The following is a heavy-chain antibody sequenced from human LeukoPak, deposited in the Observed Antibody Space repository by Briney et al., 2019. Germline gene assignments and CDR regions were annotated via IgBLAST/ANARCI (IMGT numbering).Heavy chain of an antibody. CDR3: ARSQSYYGSGDY. CDR2: VYYSGST. CDR1: GDSINNYY. D-gene: IGHD3-10*01. V-gene: IGHV4-59*01. J-gene: IGHJ4*02. Sequence: SETLSLTCSVSGDSINNYYWNWIRQPPGKGLEWIGYVYYSGSTNYSPSLKSRVTISVDTSKNQFSLKLSSVTAADTAVYYCARSQSYYGSGDYWSQGTLVTVSS.